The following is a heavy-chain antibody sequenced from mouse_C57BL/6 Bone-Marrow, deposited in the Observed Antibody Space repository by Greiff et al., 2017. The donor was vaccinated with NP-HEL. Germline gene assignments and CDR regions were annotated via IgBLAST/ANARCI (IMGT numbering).Heavy chain of an antibody. CDR1: EYEFPSHD. CDR2: LNSDGGST. Sequence: EVKLMESGGGLVQPGESLKLSCESNEYEFPSHDMSWVRKTPEKRLELVAALNSDGGSTYYPDTMERRFIISRDNTKKTLYLQMSSLRSEDTALYYCARHIYYGYDYAMDYWGQGTSVTVSS. CDR3: ARHIYYGYDYAMDY. J-gene: IGHJ4*01. D-gene: IGHD2-2*01. V-gene: IGHV5-2*01.